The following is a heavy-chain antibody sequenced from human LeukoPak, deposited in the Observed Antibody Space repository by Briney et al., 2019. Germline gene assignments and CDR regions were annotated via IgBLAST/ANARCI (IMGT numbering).Heavy chain of an antibody. V-gene: IGHV4-39*07. J-gene: IGHJ4*02. Sequence: PSETLSLTCTVSGGSISSSSYYWGWIRQPPGKGLEWIGSIYYSGSTYYNPSLKSRVTISVDTSKNQFSLKLSSVTAADTAVYYCARYYYDSSGYYSAYYFDYWGQGTLVTVSS. D-gene: IGHD3-22*01. CDR3: ARYYYDSSGYYSAYYFDY. CDR1: GGSISSSSYY. CDR2: IYYSGST.